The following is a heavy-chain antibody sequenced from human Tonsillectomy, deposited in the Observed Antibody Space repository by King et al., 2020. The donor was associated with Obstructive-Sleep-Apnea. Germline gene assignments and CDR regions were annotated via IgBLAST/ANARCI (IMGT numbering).Heavy chain of an antibody. V-gene: IGHV1-18*01. J-gene: IGHJ4*02. CDR2: ISANDGNT. CDR1: GYTFTTYG. Sequence: QLVQSGAEVKKPGASVKVSCKASGYTFTTYGFSWVRQAPGQGLEWMGWISANDGNTNYAQKFQGRVTMTTDTSTSTTYMEVRSLRSDDTAVYYCARDYGGNSDFWGQGTLVTVSS. D-gene: IGHD4-23*01. CDR3: ARDYGGNSDF.